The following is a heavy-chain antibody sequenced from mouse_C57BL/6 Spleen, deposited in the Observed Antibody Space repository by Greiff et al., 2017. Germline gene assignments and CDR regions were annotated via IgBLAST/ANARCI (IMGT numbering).Heavy chain of an antibody. CDR1: GYTFTSYW. D-gene: IGHD2-4*01. CDR2: IDPSDSYT. V-gene: IGHV1-50*01. Sequence: QVQLQQPGAELVKPGASVKLSCKASGYTFTSYWMQWAKQRPGQGLEWIGEIDPSDSYTNYNQKFKGKAPLTVDTSSSTAYMQLSSLTSEDAAVYYCARYRPDDYDGGYWGQGTLVTVSA. J-gene: IGHJ3*01. CDR3: ARYRPDDYDGGY.